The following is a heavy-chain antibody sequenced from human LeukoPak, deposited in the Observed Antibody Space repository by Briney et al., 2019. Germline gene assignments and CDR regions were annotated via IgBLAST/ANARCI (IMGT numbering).Heavy chain of an antibody. CDR1: GFTFSSYV. CDR2: INSDGSST. Sequence: GGSLRLSCAASGFTFSSYVMHWVRQAPGKGLVWVSRINSDGSSTSYADSVKGRFTISRDNAKNTLYLQMNSLRAEDTAVYYCARDAVDTANAVWGQGTTVTVSS. J-gene: IGHJ6*02. V-gene: IGHV3-74*01. CDR3: ARDAVDTANAV. D-gene: IGHD5-18*01.